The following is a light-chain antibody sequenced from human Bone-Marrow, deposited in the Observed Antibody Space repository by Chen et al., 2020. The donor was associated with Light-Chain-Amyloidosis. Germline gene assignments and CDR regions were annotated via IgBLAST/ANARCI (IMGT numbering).Light chain of an antibody. J-gene: IGKJ4*01. V-gene: IGKV3-11*01. CDR1: QTISTH. CDR3: QHRRGWPPMS. Sequence: EAVLTHSPDTLSLSPGERATLSFMSSQTISTHLVWYQHKPGEVPWLLNTDASVRATATPARFSGNESGQDFPLCHSSLEAEDFAVYYCQHRRGWPPMSVAGGTKSEIK. CDR2: DAS.